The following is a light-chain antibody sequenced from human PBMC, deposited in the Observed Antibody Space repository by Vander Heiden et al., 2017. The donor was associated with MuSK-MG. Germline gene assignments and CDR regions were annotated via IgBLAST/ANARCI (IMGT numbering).Light chain of an antibody. V-gene: IGKV3-15*01. Sequence: EIVMTHYPATLSLSPGERATLSCRASQSVSSNLAWYQQKPGQAPRLLIYGASTRATGIPARFSGSGSGTEFTLTISSLQSEDFAVYYCLQDNNWAHTFGQGTRLEIK. J-gene: IGKJ5*01. CDR2: GAS. CDR3: LQDNNWAHT. CDR1: QSVSSN.